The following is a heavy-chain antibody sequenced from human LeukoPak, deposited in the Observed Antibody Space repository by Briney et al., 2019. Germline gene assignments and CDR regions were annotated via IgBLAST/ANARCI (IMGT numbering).Heavy chain of an antibody. J-gene: IGHJ4*02. CDR3: ARQLQWLASPDY. D-gene: IGHD6-19*01. V-gene: IGHV4-4*07. CDR1: GGSISSYY. CDR2: IYTSGST. Sequence: MTSETLSLTCTVSGGSISSYYWSWIRQPAGKGLEWIGRIYTSGSTNYNPSLKSRVTMSVDTSKNQFSLKLSSVTAADTAVYYCARQLQWLASPDYWGQGTLVTVSS.